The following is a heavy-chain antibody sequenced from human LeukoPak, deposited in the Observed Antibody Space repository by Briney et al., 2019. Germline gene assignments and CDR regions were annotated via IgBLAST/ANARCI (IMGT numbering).Heavy chain of an antibody. CDR3: ARDGLDGYPTDFDY. V-gene: IGHV3-48*04. D-gene: IGHD5-12*01. CDR1: GFTFSSYG. CDR2: ISSSGSTI. J-gene: IGHJ4*02. Sequence: GGSLRPSCAASGFTFSSYGMHWVRQAPGKGLEWVSYISSSGSTIYYADSVKGRFTISRDNAKNSLYLQMNSLRAEDTAVYYCARDGLDGYPTDFDYWGQGTLVTVSS.